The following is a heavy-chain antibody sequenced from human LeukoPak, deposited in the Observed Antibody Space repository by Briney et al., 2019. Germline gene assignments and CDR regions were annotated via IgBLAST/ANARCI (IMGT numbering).Heavy chain of an antibody. Sequence: GGSLRLSCAASVFTVSSNYMSWVRHARGKGLECVSVIYSGGRTYYADSVKGRFTIPRDNSKNTLYLQMNSLRAEDTAVYYCARDHLLWFGELLGYYYYGMDVWGQGTTVTVSS. V-gene: IGHV3-66*02. CDR1: VFTVSSNY. CDR3: ARDHLLWFGELLGYYYYGMDV. CDR2: IYSGGRT. D-gene: IGHD3-10*01. J-gene: IGHJ6*02.